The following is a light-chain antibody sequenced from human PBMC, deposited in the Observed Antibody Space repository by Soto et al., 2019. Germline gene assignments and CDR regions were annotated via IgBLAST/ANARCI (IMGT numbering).Light chain of an antibody. CDR1: QSVSSY. V-gene: IGKV3-11*01. J-gene: IGKJ2*01. CDR2: DAS. CDR3: QQRSNWPVYT. Sequence: EILLTQSPATLSLSPGERATLSCRASQSVSSYLAWYQQKPGQAPRLLIYDASNRATGIPSRFSGSGSGTDFTLPISSLEPEDFAVYYCQQRSNWPVYTFGQGTKLEIK.